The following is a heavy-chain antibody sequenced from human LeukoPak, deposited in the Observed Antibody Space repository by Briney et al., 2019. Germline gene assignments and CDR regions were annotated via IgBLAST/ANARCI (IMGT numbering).Heavy chain of an antibody. Sequence: ASVKVSCXASGYTFTGYYMHWVRQAPGQGLEWMGWINPNSGGTNYAQKFQGRITMTRDTSISTAYMELSRLRSEDTAVYYCAITYCGGDCYSGGNWFDPWGQGTLVTVSS. V-gene: IGHV1-2*02. CDR1: GYTFTGYY. D-gene: IGHD2-21*02. J-gene: IGHJ5*02. CDR2: INPNSGGT. CDR3: AITYCGGDCYSGGNWFDP.